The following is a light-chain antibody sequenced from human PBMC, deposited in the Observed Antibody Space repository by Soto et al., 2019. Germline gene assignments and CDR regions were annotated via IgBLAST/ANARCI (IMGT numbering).Light chain of an antibody. CDR2: DAS. CDR1: QSISNW. CDR3: QHYNSYSRT. Sequence: DIQMTQSPSTLSASVGDRVTITCRASQSISNWLAWYQQKPGKAPKLLINDASSLERGVPSRFSGSGSGTEFTLTISSLQPDDFATSYCQHYNSYSRTFGQGTNVEIK. V-gene: IGKV1-5*01. J-gene: IGKJ1*01.